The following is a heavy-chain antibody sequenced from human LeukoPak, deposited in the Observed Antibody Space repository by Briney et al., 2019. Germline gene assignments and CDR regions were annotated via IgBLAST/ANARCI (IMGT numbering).Heavy chain of an antibody. Sequence: SVKVSCTASGYTFTSYGISWVRQAPGQGLEWMGGIIPIFGTANYAQKFQGRVTITADESTSTAYMELSSLRSEDTAVYYCASLYRYDSSGYDYFDYWGQGTLVTVSS. V-gene: IGHV1-69*13. D-gene: IGHD3-22*01. J-gene: IGHJ4*02. CDR3: ASLYRYDSSGYDYFDY. CDR1: GYTFTSYG. CDR2: IIPIFGTA.